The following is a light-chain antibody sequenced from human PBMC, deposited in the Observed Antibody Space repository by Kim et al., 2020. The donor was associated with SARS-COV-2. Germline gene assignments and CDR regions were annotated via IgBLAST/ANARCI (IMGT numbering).Light chain of an antibody. Sequence: LSASVGDSVTITCRASQTISTNLNWYQQKPGKAPKLLLYTASTLQSGVPSRFSGSGSGTHFTLTISSLQAEDFATYYCQQTYSYYTFGQGTKLEI. CDR2: TAS. CDR1: QTISTN. CDR3: QQTYSYYT. V-gene: IGKV1-39*01. J-gene: IGKJ2*01.